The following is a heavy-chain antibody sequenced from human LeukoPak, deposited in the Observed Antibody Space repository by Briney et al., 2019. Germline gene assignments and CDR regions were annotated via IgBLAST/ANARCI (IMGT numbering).Heavy chain of an antibody. D-gene: IGHD4-23*01. Sequence: KPSETLSLTCTVSGGSISSYYWSWIRQPPGKGLEWIGYIYYSGSTNYNPSLKSRVTISVDTSKNQFSLKLSSVTAADTAVYYCARHEDYGGNARNPFDHWGQGTLVTVPS. J-gene: IGHJ4*02. CDR3: ARHEDYGGNARNPFDH. CDR2: IYYSGST. V-gene: IGHV4-59*08. CDR1: GGSISSYY.